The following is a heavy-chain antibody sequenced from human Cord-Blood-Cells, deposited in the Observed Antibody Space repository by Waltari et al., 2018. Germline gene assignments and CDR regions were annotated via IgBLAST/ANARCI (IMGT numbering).Heavy chain of an antibody. V-gene: IGHV4-39*01. CDR3: ARYGRFDY. J-gene: IGHJ4*02. D-gene: IGHD1-26*01. CDR1: GGSISSSSYY. CDR2: IYYSGST. Sequence: QLQLQESGPGLVKPSETLSLTCTVSGGSISSSSYYWGWLRQPQGKGLEWIGSIYYSGSTYYNPSLKSRVTISVDTSKNQFSLKLSSVTAADTAVYYCARYGRFDYWGQGTLVTVSS.